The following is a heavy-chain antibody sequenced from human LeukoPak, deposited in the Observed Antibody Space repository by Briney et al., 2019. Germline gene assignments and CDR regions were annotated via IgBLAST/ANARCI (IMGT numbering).Heavy chain of an antibody. CDR1: GFTFSSYA. V-gene: IGHV3-23*01. J-gene: IGHJ3*02. Sequence: PGGSLRLSCAASGFTFSSYAMSWVRQAPGKGLEWVSAISGSGGSTYYADSVKGRFTISRDNSKNTLYLQMNSLRAEDTAVYYCARSGYGTHAFDIWGQGTMVTVSS. D-gene: IGHD5-12*01. CDR2: ISGSGGST. CDR3: ARSGYGTHAFDI.